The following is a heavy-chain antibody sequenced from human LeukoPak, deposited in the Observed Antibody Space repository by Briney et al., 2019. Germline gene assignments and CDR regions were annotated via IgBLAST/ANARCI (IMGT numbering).Heavy chain of an antibody. Sequence: GASVKVSCKASGGTFSSYAISWVRQAPGQGLEWMGWISAYNGNTNYAQKLQGRVTMTTDTSTSTAYMELRSLRSDDTAVYYCARDAFIAAAGTVDYWGQGTLVTVSS. J-gene: IGHJ4*02. CDR3: ARDAFIAAAGTVDY. CDR2: ISAYNGNT. CDR1: GGTFSSYA. V-gene: IGHV1-18*01. D-gene: IGHD6-13*01.